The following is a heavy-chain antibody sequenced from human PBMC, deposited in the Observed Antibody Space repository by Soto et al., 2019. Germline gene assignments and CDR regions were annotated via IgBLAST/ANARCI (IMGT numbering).Heavy chain of an antibody. Sequence: GGSLRLSCAASGFTFSSYGMHWVRQAPGKGLEWVAVISYDATTKYYADSVKGRFTISRDNSRSTLYLQMSSLRAEDTAVYFCAKEYYYDSSFDYWGQGVLVTVSS. D-gene: IGHD3-22*01. CDR3: AKEYYYDSSFDY. CDR2: ISYDATTK. CDR1: GFTFSSYG. J-gene: IGHJ4*02. V-gene: IGHV3-30*18.